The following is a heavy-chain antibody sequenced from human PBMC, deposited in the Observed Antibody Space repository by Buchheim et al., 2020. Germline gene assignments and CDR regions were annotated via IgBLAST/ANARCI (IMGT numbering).Heavy chain of an antibody. CDR3: AETKVYDSSGFP. Sequence: EVQLLESGGGLVQPGGSLRLSCAASGFTFSSYAMSWVRQAPGKGLQWVSAFSGIGVSTSYANSVKGRFTISRANSKNTLNWQMNSLRAEDTAVYYCAETKVYDSSGFPWGQGTL. D-gene: IGHD3-22*01. V-gene: IGHV3-23*01. CDR2: FSGIGVST. J-gene: IGHJ5*02. CDR1: GFTFSSYA.